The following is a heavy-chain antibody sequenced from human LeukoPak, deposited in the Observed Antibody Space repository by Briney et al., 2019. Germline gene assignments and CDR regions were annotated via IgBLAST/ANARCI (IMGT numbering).Heavy chain of an antibody. V-gene: IGHV3-23*01. CDR1: GFMFSNYA. J-gene: IGHJ4*02. CDR2: ISGSGGST. D-gene: IGHD4-17*01. Sequence: PGGSLRLSCAASGFMFSNYAMSWVRQAPGKGLEWVSAISGSGGSTYYADSVKGRFTISRDNSKNTLYLQMNSLSADDTAMYYCANEIRPNDYWGQGTLVTVSS. CDR3: ANEIRPNDY.